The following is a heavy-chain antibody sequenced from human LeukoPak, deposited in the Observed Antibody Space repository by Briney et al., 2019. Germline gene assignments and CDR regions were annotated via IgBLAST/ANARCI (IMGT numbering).Heavy chain of an antibody. CDR2: IYYTGST. D-gene: IGHD2-15*01. V-gene: IGHV4-59*08. CDR1: GGSISSYH. CDR3: ARQGRYCSGGSCYFWFDP. J-gene: IGHJ5*02. Sequence: SETLSLTCTVSGGSISSYHWSWIRQPPGKRLEWIGYIYYTGSTNYNPSLKSRVTISVDTSKNQFSLNLSSVTAADTAVYYCARQGRYCSGGSCYFWFDPWGQGTLVTVSS.